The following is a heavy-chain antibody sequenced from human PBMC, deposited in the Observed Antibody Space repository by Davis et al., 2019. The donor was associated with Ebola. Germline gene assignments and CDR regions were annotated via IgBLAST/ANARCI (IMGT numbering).Heavy chain of an antibody. D-gene: IGHD6-19*01. Sequence: SGPTLVKPTQTLTLTCTFSGFSLSTSGMCVSWIRQPPGKALEWLALIDWDDDKYYSTSLKTRLTISKDTSKNQVVLTMTNMDPVDTATYYCARIRRNSSGWYVGWYYFDYWGQGTLVTVSS. CDR3: ARIRRNSSGWYVGWYYFDY. CDR1: GFSLSTSGMC. J-gene: IGHJ4*02. V-gene: IGHV2-70*01. CDR2: IDWDDDK.